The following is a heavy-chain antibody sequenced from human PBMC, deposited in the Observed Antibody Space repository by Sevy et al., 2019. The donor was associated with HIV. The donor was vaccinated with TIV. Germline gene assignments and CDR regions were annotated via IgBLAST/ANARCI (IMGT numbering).Heavy chain of an antibody. CDR1: GFTFSSYD. V-gene: IGHV3-48*03. J-gene: IGHJ5*02. CDR3: TRNGGAFDIGFDP. D-gene: IGHD2-15*01. CDR2: ISSSGSSI. Sequence: GGSLRLSCTASGFTFSSYDMNWVRQAPGKGLEWVSKISSSGSSIYYADSVKGRLTISRDNAKNSLNLQMNSLRAEDTAVYYCTRNGGAFDIGFDPWGQGTLVTVSS.